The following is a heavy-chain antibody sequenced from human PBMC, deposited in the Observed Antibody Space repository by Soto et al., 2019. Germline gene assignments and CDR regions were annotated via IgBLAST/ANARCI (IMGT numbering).Heavy chain of an antibody. D-gene: IGHD2-21*01. Sequence: VQLVESGGGVVQPGRSLRLSCAASGFTFTTYGMHWVRQRPGKGLYWVAAIWRDGRDKYYGDSVKGRFTISRDNSKNTLYLQMSSLRAEDTAVYYCARVQFNTYCGGDCYSPAFDIWGQGTMVTVSS. CDR1: GFTFTTYG. CDR2: IWRDGRDK. V-gene: IGHV3-33*01. CDR3: ARVQFNTYCGGDCYSPAFDI. J-gene: IGHJ3*02.